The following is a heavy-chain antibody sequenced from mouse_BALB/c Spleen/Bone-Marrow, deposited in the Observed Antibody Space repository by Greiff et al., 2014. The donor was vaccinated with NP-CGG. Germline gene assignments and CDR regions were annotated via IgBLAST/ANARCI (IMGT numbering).Heavy chain of an antibody. Sequence: QVQLQQPGAELVKPRASVKLSCKASGYTFTSYDINWVRQRPEQGLEWIGWIFPGDNSTKYNEKFKGKATLTTDKSSSTAYMQLSRLTSEDSAVYFCAHDGLLPGMDYWGQGTPVTVSS. V-gene: IGHV1S56*01. J-gene: IGHJ4*01. CDR3: AHDGLLPGMDY. D-gene: IGHD2-3*01. CDR1: GYTFTSYD. CDR2: IFPGDNST.